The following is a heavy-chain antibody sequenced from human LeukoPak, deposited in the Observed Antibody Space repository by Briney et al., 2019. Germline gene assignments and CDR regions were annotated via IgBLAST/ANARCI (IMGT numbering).Heavy chain of an antibody. CDR1: GYTFTSYG. V-gene: IGHV1-18*01. CDR2: ISAYNGNT. J-gene: IGHJ4*02. D-gene: IGHD6-13*01. Sequence: ASVKVSCKASGYTFTSYGISWVRQAPGQGLEWMGWISAYNGNTNYAQKLQGRVTMTTDTSTSTAYMELRSLRSDDTAVYYCARKTGYSSSWYPFDYWGQGTLVTVSS. CDR3: ARKTGYSSSWYPFDY.